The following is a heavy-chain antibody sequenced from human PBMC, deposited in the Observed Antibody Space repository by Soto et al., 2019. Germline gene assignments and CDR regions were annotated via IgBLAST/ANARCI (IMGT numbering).Heavy chain of an antibody. CDR2: FYYSGTT. V-gene: IGHV4-39*01. J-gene: IGHJ4*02. Sequence: QLQLQESGPGLVKPSETLSLTCTVSGGSISSSSYYWGWIRQPPGKGLEWIGSFYYSGTTYYNPSLKSRVAISIRKSKSRSSLKLSSVTAADTAVYYCARHNKPTPGIGYWGQGTLVTVSS. CDR3: ARHNKPTPGIGY. CDR1: GGSISSSSYY. D-gene: IGHD1-1*01.